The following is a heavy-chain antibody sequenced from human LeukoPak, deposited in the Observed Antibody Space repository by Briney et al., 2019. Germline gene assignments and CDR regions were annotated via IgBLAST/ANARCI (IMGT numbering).Heavy chain of an antibody. V-gene: IGHV4-34*01. D-gene: IGHD3-3*01. CDR1: GGSFSGYY. J-gene: IGHJ3*02. CDR3: ARFGGPHAFDI. CDR2: INHSGST. Sequence: KSSETLSLTCAVYGGSFSGYYWSWIRQPPGKGLEWIGEINHSGSTNYNPSLKSRVTISVDTSKNHFSLTLSSVTAADTAVYYCARFGGPHAFDIWGQGTMVTVSS.